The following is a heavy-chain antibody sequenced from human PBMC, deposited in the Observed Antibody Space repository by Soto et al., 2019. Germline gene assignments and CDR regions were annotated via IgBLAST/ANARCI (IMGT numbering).Heavy chain of an antibody. D-gene: IGHD1-7*01. Sequence: ASVKVSCKASGYTFTGHYIHWVRQAPGQGPEWMGEISPVTGGAKYAQKFQGRVTMTRDTSITTVYMELTNLSPDDTAVYYCGRGRSGELVVFYWGQGTLVTVSS. CDR1: GYTFTGHY. CDR3: GRGRSGELVVFY. V-gene: IGHV1-2*02. CDR2: ISPVTGGA. J-gene: IGHJ4*02.